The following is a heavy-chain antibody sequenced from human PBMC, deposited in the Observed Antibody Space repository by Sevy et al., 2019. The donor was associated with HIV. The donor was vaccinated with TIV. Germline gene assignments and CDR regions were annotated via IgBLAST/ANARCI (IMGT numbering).Heavy chain of an antibody. CDR3: TRSFSVTWYPHY. J-gene: IGHJ4*02. D-gene: IGHD6-13*01. V-gene: IGHV3-49*03. Sequence: GGSLRLSCTTSGFTFGDYAMGWFRQAPGKGLEWVGFIRTTASGGTTDYAASVKGTFIISRDDSKSIAYLQMNSLKTEDTAVYYCTRSFSVTWYPHYWGQGTLVIVSS. CDR2: IRTTASGGTT. CDR1: GFTFGDYA.